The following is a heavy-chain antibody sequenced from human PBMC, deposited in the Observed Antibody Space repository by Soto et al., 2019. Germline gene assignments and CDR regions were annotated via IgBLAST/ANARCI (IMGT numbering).Heavy chain of an antibody. D-gene: IGHD5-18*01. J-gene: IGHJ3*02. CDR1: GGSISSSSYY. CDR2: IYYSGST. CDR3: ARPWAMDHDAFDI. Sequence: SETLSLTCTVSGGSISSSSYYWGWIRQPPGKGLEWIGSIYYSGSTYYNPSLKSRVTISVDTSKNQFSLKLSSVTAADTAVYYCARPWAMDHDAFDICGQGPMVTV. V-gene: IGHV4-39*01.